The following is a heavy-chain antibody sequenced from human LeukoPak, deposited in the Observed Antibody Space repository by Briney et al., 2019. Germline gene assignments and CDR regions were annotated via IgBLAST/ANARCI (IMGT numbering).Heavy chain of an antibody. Sequence: QPGGSLRLSCAASGFPFSSYGMHWVRQAPGKGLEWVAFIRYDGSNKYYADSVKGRFTISRDNSKNTLYLQMNSLRAEDTAVYYCAKEAASPPEDWFDPWGQGTLVTVSS. V-gene: IGHV3-30*02. CDR1: GFPFSSYG. CDR3: AKEAASPPEDWFDP. D-gene: IGHD6-25*01. J-gene: IGHJ5*02. CDR2: IRYDGSNK.